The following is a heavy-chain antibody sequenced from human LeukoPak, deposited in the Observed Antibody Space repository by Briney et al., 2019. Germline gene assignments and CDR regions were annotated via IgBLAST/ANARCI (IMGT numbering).Heavy chain of an antibody. J-gene: IGHJ6*02. CDR2: IVVGSGNT. V-gene: IGHV1-58*02. CDR3: EADTGVYYEWFPALYGMDV. Sequence: ASAKVSCKASGFTFTSSAMQWVRQARGQRLEWIGWIVVGSGNTNYAEKFQAGVTMTGDMSTSTAYMELSSLGSEDTAVYYCEADTGVYYEWFPALYGMDVWGQGTTVTVSS. CDR1: GFTFTSSA. D-gene: IGHD3-3*01.